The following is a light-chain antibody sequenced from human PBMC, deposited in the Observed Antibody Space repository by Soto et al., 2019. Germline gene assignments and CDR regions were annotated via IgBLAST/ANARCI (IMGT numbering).Light chain of an antibody. J-gene: IGKJ5*01. V-gene: IGKV3-20*01. CDR1: RSLDSGQ. CDR2: DAF. Sequence: IVLPESPGTLSLSPGESASLSCRASRSLDSGQLAWYQQKVGRAPRLLIHDAFMRATGIPDRFSGSGSGTDFTLTIARLEPEDFAVYYCQQYGDSPRTFGQGTRLEI. CDR3: QQYGDSPRT.